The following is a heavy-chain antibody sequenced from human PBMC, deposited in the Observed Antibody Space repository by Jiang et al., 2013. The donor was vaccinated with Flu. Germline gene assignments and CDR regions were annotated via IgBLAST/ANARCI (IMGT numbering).Heavy chain of an antibody. V-gene: IGHV1-69*09. Sequence: QLVESGAEVKKPGSSVKVSCKASGGTFSTSAISWVRQAPGQGLEWMGGIIPILGITNYAQRFQGRVTITADKSTSTAYMELSSLRSEDTAVYYCATNRDENYSDSSGYYWCPDFWGQGTLVTVSS. CDR2: IIPILGIT. D-gene: IGHD3-22*01. J-gene: IGHJ4*02. CDR3: ATNRDENYSDSSGYYWCPDF. CDR1: GGTFSTSA.